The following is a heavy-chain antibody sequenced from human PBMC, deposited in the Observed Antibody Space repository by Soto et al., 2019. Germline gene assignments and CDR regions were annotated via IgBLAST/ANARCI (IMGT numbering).Heavy chain of an antibody. J-gene: IGHJ2*01. CDR3: ARGNHRWLQLWYFDL. CDR1: GGTFSNYP. D-gene: IGHD5-12*01. CDR2: IIPIFGTV. Sequence: QVQLVQSGAEVKKPGSSVKVSCKPSGGTFSNYPISWVRQAPGQGLEWMGGIIPIFGTVNYAQKFQGRVTITADESTSTAYMDLSSLRSEDTAVYYCARGNHRWLQLWYFDLWGRGTLLTVSS. V-gene: IGHV1-69*12.